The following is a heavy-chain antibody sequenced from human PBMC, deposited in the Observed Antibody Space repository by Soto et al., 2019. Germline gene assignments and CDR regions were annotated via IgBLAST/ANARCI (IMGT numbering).Heavy chain of an antibody. J-gene: IGHJ4*02. CDR1: GGTFSNYA. Sequence: QVQLVQSGAEVKKPGSSVKVSCKASGGTFSNYAFSWVRQAPGQGLEWVGGIIPIFGTTNYTQKFQGRVTITADESTNTAYMELSDLRSDDTAVYYCVRESDYDTSGYYLGYFDYWGQGTLVTVSS. V-gene: IGHV1-69*01. CDR3: VRESDYDTSGYYLGYFDY. CDR2: IIPIFGTT. D-gene: IGHD3-22*01.